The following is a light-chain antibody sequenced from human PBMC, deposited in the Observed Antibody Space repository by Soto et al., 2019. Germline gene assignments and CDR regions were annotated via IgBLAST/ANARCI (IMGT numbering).Light chain of an antibody. CDR3: QQYNTFWT. J-gene: IGKJ1*01. CDR1: QSISSW. Sequence: DGQMTQSPSALSASLGDRVTITCRASQSISSWLAWYQQKPGKAPKLLIYDVSSLEGGVPSRFSGSGSGTEFTLTISSLQPDDSATYYCQQYNTFWTFGQGTKVDIK. CDR2: DVS. V-gene: IGKV1-5*01.